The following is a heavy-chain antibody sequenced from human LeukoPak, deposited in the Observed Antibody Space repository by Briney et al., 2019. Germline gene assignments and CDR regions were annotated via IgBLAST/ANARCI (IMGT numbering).Heavy chain of an antibody. CDR1: GYSFTAYY. V-gene: IGHV1-2*02. CDR3: ASALYSNSGFDY. Sequence: ASVNVSCKASGYSFTAYYIHWVRQAPAQGPEWMGWINPNSGGTKYAQRFQGRVTMTRDTSISTVYIEVSRLTSDDTAVYYCASALYSNSGFDYWGQGTLVTVSS. D-gene: IGHD6-6*01. J-gene: IGHJ4*02. CDR2: INPNSGGT.